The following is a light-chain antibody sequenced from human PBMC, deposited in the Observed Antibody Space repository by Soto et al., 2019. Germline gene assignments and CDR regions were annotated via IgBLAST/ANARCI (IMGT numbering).Light chain of an antibody. CDR1: QSITDD. V-gene: IGKV3-15*01. J-gene: IGKJ1*01. Sequence: ETLMTQSPATLSVSPGESATLSCRASQSITDDLAWFQQKPGQAPRLLIYRASTRATGIPARFSGSGSGTEFTLTISSLQSEDFAVCYCQHYDNWPWTFGQGTNLEIK. CDR2: RAS. CDR3: QHYDNWPWT.